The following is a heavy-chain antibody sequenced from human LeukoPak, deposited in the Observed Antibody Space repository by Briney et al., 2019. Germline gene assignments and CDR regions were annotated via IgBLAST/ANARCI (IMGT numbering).Heavy chain of an antibody. CDR2: INPNSGGT. Sequence: ASVKVSCKASGYTFTGYYMHWVRQAPGQGLEWMGWINPNSGGTNYAQKFQGRVTMTRDTSISTAYMELSRLRSDDTAVYYCARVIGYCTNGVCYLGENFDYWGRGTLVTVSS. D-gene: IGHD2-8*01. CDR1: GYTFTGYY. V-gene: IGHV1-2*02. CDR3: ARVIGYCTNGVCYLGENFDY. J-gene: IGHJ4*02.